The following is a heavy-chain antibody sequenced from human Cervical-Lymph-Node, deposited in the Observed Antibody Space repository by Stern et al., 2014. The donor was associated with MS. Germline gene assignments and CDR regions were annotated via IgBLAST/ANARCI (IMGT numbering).Heavy chain of an antibody. CDR1: EFAALPPP. J-gene: IGHJ5*02. Sequence: QLVQSGAGGKNPGPPGKASARVSEFAALPPPMPWGEQLPGKGLKGWGGFVLGRVETMYAQNFQGRVTLTADTSTNTAYMELSRLRSDDTAVYYCTPAGLFCATTTCHGNGWFDPWGQGTRVTVSS. CDR3: TPAGLFCATTTCHGNGWFDP. CDR2: FVLGRVET. V-gene: IGHV1-24*01. D-gene: IGHD4-23*01.